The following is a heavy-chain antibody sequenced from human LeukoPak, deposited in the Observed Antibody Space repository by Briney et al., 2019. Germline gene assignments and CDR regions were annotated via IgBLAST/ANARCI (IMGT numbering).Heavy chain of an antibody. CDR3: ARGRGTTVTTNYYYYYMDV. V-gene: IGHV1-69*13. CDR1: GGTFSSYA. CDR2: IIPIFGTA. Sequence: ASVKVSCKASGGTFSSYAISWVRQAPGQGLEWMGGIIPIFGTANYAQKFQGRVTITADESTSTAYMELSSLRSEDTAVYYCARGRGTTVTTNYYYYYMDVWGKGTTVTISS. D-gene: IGHD4-17*01. J-gene: IGHJ6*03.